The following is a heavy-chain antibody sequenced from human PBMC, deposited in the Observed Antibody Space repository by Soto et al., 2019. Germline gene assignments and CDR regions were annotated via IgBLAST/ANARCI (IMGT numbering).Heavy chain of an antibody. CDR3: ARAGRIVVMTAPRGKYFFDY. D-gene: IGHD2-21*02. V-gene: IGHV4-61*01. CDR1: GASVSSGSYY. CDR2: IYYNGIT. Sequence: TSETLSLTCTVSGASVSSGSYYWTWIRQPPGKGLEWIGYIYYNGITNYNSSLKSRVTMSVDTPKNQFSLKLNSVTAADTAVYYWARAGRIVVMTAPRGKYFFDYWGQETPVTVSS. J-gene: IGHJ4*02.